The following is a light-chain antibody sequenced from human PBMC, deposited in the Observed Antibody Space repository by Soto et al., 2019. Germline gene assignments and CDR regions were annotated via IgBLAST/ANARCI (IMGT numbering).Light chain of an antibody. Sequence: QSALTQPPSVSGAPGQRVTISCTGSSSNIGAGYDVHWYQQFPGTAPKLVVYGNNNRPSGVPDRFSGSKSGTSASLAITGLQAEDEADYYCQSYDSSLSGSEVFGGGTKLTVL. J-gene: IGLJ3*02. CDR1: SSNIGAGYD. V-gene: IGLV1-40*01. CDR2: GNN. CDR3: QSYDSSLSGSEV.